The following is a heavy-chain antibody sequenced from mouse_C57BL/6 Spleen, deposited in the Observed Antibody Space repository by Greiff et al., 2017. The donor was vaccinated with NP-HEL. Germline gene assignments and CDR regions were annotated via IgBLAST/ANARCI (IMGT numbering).Heavy chain of an antibody. J-gene: IGHJ2*01. V-gene: IGHV1-4*01. D-gene: IGHD2-3*01. CDR2: INPSSGYT. CDR1: GYTFTSYT. Sequence: QVQLKQSGAELARPGASVKMSCKASGYTFTSYTMHWVKQRPGQGLEWIGYINPSSGYTKYNQKFKDKATLTADKSSSTAYMQLSSLTSEDSAVYYCARSDGYYTFFDYWGQGTTLTVSS. CDR3: ARSDGYYTFFDY.